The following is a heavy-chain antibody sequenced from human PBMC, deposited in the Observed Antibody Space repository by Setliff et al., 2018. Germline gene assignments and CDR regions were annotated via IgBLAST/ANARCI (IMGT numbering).Heavy chain of an antibody. Sequence: PSETLSLTCTVSGGSISSGGYYWSWIRQQPGKGLEWIGYIYYSGSTYDNPSLKSRVTISVDTSKNQFSLKLSSVTAADTALYYCARARYSGYVDYWGRGTLVTVSS. CDR3: ARARYSGYVDY. D-gene: IGHD5-12*01. V-gene: IGHV4-31*03. J-gene: IGHJ4*02. CDR1: GGSISSGGYY. CDR2: IYYSGST.